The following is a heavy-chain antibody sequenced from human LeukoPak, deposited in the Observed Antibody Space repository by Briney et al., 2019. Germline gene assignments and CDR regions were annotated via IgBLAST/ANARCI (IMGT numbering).Heavy chain of an antibody. V-gene: IGHV4-39*07. CDR2: IFYSGST. CDR1: SGSISTSNYY. J-gene: IGHJ4*02. D-gene: IGHD6-19*01. Sequence: SETLSLTCTVSSGSISTSNYYWGWVRQPPGKALEWIGNIFYSGSTYYSPSLKSRVTISLDTSRNQFSLKLASVTAADTAVYYCARAHIDSGWYQGWWDYWGQGTLVTVSS. CDR3: ARAHIDSGWYQGWWDY.